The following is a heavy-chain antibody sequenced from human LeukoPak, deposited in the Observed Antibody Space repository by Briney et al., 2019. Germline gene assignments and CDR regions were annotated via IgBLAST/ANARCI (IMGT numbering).Heavy chain of an antibody. J-gene: IGHJ5*02. D-gene: IGHD3-22*01. V-gene: IGHV5-51*01. Sequence: GESLKISCKRSGYSFTSYWIGWVRQMPGKGLEWMGIIYPGDSDTRYSPSFQGQVTISADKSISTAYLQWSSLKASDTAMYYCARGYYDSSSYYPTNSLRWFDPWGQGTLVTVSS. CDR3: ARGYYDSSSYYPTNSLRWFDP. CDR1: GYSFTSYW. CDR2: IYPGDSDT.